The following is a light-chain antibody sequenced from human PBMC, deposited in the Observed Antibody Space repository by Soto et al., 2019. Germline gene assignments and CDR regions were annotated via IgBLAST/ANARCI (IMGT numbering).Light chain of an antibody. CDR3: QDYGTSAPWT. CDR1: QNIRGNE. CDR2: RGS. V-gene: IGKV3-20*01. J-gene: IGKJ1*01. Sequence: EVVLTQSPGTLSLSPGERATLSCRASQNIRGNELAWYQQKPGQAPRLLIYRGSSRATGIPDRFSGRGSGTGFTLTTSRLEPEDVAEYYCQDYGTSAPWTFGQGTKVEIK.